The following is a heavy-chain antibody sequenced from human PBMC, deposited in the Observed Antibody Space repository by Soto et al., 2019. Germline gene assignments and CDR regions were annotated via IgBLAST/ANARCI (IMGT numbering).Heavy chain of an antibody. Sequence: SVKIFCRVSGGDFNSFAISWVRQAPGQGLEWMGGILPVVGTPSNSQTSQESLTITADRSTSTAYMEQNSLRPEDNSLYCCARLSAASHKGSMDVWGQGTRVTVSS. D-gene: IGHD6-6*01. CDR3: ARLSAASHKGSMDV. V-gene: IGHV1-69*06. CDR1: GGDFNSFA. J-gene: IGHJ6*02. CDR2: ILPVVGTP.